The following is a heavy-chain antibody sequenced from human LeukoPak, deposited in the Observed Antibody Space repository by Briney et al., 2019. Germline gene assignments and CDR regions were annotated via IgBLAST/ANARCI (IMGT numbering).Heavy chain of an antibody. CDR2: IYYSGST. CDR3: ARVLAVAGSFDY. D-gene: IGHD6-19*01. Sequence: SETLSLTCTVSGGSISSYYWSWIRQPPGKGLEWIGYIYYSGSTNYNPSLKSRVTISVDTSKNQFSLKLSTVTAADTAVYYCARVLAVAGSFDYWGQGTLVTVSS. V-gene: IGHV4-59*01. CDR1: GGSISSYY. J-gene: IGHJ4*02.